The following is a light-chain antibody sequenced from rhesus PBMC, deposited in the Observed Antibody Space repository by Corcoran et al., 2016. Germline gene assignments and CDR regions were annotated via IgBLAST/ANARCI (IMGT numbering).Light chain of an antibody. CDR3: QQYNSRPIST. Sequence: DIQMTQSPSSLSASVGDTVTITCRASQSISSWLAWYQQKPGKAPKLLIYKASRLQSGVPSSVSGSGSGTDFNLTISSLQSEDFATYHCQQYNSRPISTFGQGTKVEIK. V-gene: IGKV1-22*01. CDR1: QSISSW. CDR2: KAS. J-gene: IGKJ2*01.